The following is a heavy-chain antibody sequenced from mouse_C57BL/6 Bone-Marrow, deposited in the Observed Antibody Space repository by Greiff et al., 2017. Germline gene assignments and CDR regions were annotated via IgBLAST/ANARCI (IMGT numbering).Heavy chain of an antibody. V-gene: IGHV1-76*01. CDR3: ARGIPLDYYAMDY. CDR2: IYPGSGKT. Sequence: QVQLKQSGAELVRPGASVKLSCKASGYSFTDYYINWVKQSPGQGLEWIARIYPGSGKTYYNEKFKGKATLTAEKSSSTAYMQLSSLTSEDSAVYFCARGIPLDYYAMDYWGQGTSVTVSS. J-gene: IGHJ4*01. D-gene: IGHD5-1-1*01. CDR1: GYSFTDYY.